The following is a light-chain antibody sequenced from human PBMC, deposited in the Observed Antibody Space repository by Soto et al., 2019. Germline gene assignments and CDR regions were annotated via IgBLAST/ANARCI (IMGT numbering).Light chain of an antibody. CDR1: QSISIY. V-gene: IGKV1-39*01. CDR2: AAS. Sequence: DIQMTQSPSSLSASVGDRVTITCRASQSISIYLNWYQQQPGKAPKLLIYAASRLQSGVPSTFSGTGSGRDFTLTIDSLNPEDFATYFCQQSHGTPFTFGGGTTV. J-gene: IGKJ4*01. CDR3: QQSHGTPFT.